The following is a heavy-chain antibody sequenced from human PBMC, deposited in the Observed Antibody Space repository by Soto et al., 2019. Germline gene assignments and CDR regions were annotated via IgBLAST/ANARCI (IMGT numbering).Heavy chain of an antibody. J-gene: IGHJ3*02. Sequence: QVQLEQSGAEVKKPGSSVKVSCKASGGTLSDHGVAWLRQAPGQGLEWMGGTIPVFNTAKYAQKFQGRVTVTADKFTNIAYMELSSRRSEYTAFYFCARGVYGSGNYYTGPSAFDIWGQGTMVIVSS. D-gene: IGHD3-10*01. V-gene: IGHV1-69*06. CDR3: ARGVYGSGNYYTGPSAFDI. CDR2: TIPVFNTA. CDR1: GGTLSDHG.